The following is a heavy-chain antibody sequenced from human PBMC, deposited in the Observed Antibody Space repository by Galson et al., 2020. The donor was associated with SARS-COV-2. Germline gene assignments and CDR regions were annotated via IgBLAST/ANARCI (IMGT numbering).Heavy chain of an antibody. V-gene: IGHV1-2*02. Sequence: ASVKVSCKASGYTFTGYYMHWVRQAPGQGLEWMGWINPNSGGTNYAQKFQGRVTMTRDTSISTAYMELSRLRSDDTAVYYCATAHDSSGYYYDAFDIWGQGTMVTVSS. CDR1: GYTFTGYY. J-gene: IGHJ3*02. CDR3: ATAHDSSGYYYDAFDI. D-gene: IGHD3-22*01. CDR2: INPNSGGT.